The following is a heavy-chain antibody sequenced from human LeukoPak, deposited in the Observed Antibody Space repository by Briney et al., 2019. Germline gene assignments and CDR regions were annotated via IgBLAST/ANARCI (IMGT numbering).Heavy chain of an antibody. Sequence: PSETLSLTCTVSGVSISSSSYYWGWIRQPPGKGLEWIGSIYYSGSTHYNPSLKSRVTISVDTSKNQFSLKLSSVTAADTAVYYCARQPGHYYDSSGYNFDYWGQGTLVTVSS. J-gene: IGHJ4*02. V-gene: IGHV4-39*01. CDR2: IYYSGST. D-gene: IGHD3-22*01. CDR1: GVSISSSSYY. CDR3: ARQPGHYYDSSGYNFDY.